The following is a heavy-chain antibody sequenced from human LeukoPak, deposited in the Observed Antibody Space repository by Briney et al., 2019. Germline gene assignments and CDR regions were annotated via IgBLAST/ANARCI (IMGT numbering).Heavy chain of an antibody. D-gene: IGHD1-26*01. CDR3: AREGLGPGIVGASDY. J-gene: IGHJ4*02. CDR2: ISAYNGNT. V-gene: IGHV1-18*01. CDR1: GYTFTSYG. Sequence: GASVKVSCKASGYTFTSYGISWVRQAPGQGLEWMGWISAYNGNTNYAQKLQGRVTMTTDTSTSTAYMELRSLRSDDTAVYYCAREGLGPGIVGASDYWGQGTLVTVSS.